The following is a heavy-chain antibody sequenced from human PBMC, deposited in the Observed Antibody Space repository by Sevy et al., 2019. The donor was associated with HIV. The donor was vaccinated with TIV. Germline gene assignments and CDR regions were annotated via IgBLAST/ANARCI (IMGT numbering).Heavy chain of an antibody. CDR3: ARAAGYYGSGSYSNWFDP. Sequence: SETLSLTCTVSGGSISSGDYYWSWIRQPPGKGLEWIGYIYYSGSTYYNPSLKSRVTISVDTSKNQFSLKLSSVTAADPAVYYCARAAGYYGSGSYSNWFDPWGQGTLVTVSS. V-gene: IGHV4-30-4*01. J-gene: IGHJ5*02. CDR1: GGSISSGDYY. D-gene: IGHD3-10*01. CDR2: IYYSGST.